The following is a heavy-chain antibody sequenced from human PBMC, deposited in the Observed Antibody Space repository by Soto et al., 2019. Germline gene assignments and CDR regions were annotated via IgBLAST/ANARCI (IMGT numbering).Heavy chain of an antibody. CDR3: ARALIAVAGKSIYFDY. CDR2: IYYSGST. CDR1: GGSVSSGSYY. J-gene: IGHJ4*02. D-gene: IGHD6-19*01. V-gene: IGHV4-61*01. Sequence: SETLSLTCTVSGGSVSSGSYYWSWIRQPPGKGLEWIGYIYYSGSTNYNPSLKSRVTISVDTSKNQFSLKLSSVTAADTAVYYCARALIAVAGKSIYFDYWGQGTPVTVSS.